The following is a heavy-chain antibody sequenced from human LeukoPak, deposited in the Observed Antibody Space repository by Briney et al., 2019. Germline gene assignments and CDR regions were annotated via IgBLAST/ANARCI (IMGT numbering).Heavy chain of an antibody. J-gene: IGHJ4*02. CDR3: ARLVGAATDPFDY. CDR2: IYYSGTT. V-gene: IGHV4-39*01. Sequence: SETLSLTCSVSGGSISSSTYYWGWIRQPPGKGLEWIGTIYYSGTTYYNPSLKSRVTISVDTSKNQFSLKLSSVTAADTAVYYCARLVGAATDPFDYWGQGTLVTVSS. D-gene: IGHD1-26*01. CDR1: GGSISSSTYY.